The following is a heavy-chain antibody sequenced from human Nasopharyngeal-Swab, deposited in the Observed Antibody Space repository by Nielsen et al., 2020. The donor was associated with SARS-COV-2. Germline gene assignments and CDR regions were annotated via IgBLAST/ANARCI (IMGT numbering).Heavy chain of an antibody. CDR2: IIPIFGTA. CDR1: GGTFSSYA. V-gene: IGHV1-69*13. D-gene: IGHD2-2*01. Sequence: SVTVSCKASGGTFSSYAISWVRQDPGQGLEWMGGIIPIFGTANYAQKFQGRVTITADESTSTAYMELSSLRSEDTAVYYCARETHDCSSTSCPPGYWGQGTLVTVSS. CDR3: ARETHDCSSTSCPPGY. J-gene: IGHJ4*02.